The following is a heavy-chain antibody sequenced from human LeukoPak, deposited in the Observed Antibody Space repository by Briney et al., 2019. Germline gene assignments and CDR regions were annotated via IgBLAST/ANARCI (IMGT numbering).Heavy chain of an antibody. CDR2: IMPLFGTA. D-gene: IGHD4-17*01. J-gene: IGHJ5*02. CDR1: GGTFNNSA. Sequence: VASVKVSCKTSGGTFNNSAISWVRQAPGQGLEWLGGIMPLFGTAGYAQKFQGRVTITKDESTRTVYLELTSLPSDDTAVYYCARDVHGDYGSGWFDPWGQGTLVSVSS. V-gene: IGHV1-69*05. CDR3: ARDVHGDYGSGWFDP.